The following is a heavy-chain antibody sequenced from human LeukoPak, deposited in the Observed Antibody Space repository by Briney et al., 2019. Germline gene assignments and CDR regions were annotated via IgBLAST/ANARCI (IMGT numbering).Heavy chain of an antibody. D-gene: IGHD4-17*01. CDR1: GGSISSSSYY. V-gene: IGHV4-39*07. CDR3: ARGPADYGIYFDY. J-gene: IGHJ4*02. Sequence: PSETLSLTCTVSGGSISSSSYYWGWIRQPPGKGLEWIGSIYYSGSTYYNPSLKSRVTISVDTSKNQFSLKLSSVTAADTAVYYCARGPADYGIYFDYWGQGTLVTVSS. CDR2: IYYSGST.